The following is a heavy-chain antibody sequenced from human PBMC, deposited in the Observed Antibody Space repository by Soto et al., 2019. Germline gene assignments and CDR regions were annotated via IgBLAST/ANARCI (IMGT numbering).Heavy chain of an antibody. CDR3: ARAFGVVIRDYYYGMDG. D-gene: IGHD3-3*01. Sequence: ASVKVSCKASGYTFTSYGISWVRRAPGQGLEWMGWISAYNGNTNYAQKLQGRVTMTTDTSTSTAYMELRSLRSDDTAVYYCARAFGVVIRDYYYGMDGWGKGTTVTVSS. CDR2: ISAYNGNT. CDR1: GYTFTSYG. V-gene: IGHV1-18*01. J-gene: IGHJ6*04.